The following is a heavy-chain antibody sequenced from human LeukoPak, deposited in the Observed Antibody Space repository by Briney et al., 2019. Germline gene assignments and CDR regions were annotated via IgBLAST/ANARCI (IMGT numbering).Heavy chain of an antibody. CDR2: IRSKAYGGTT. Sequence: GGSLRLSCTASGFAFGDYAMSWVRQAPGKGLEWVGFIRSKAYGGTTEYVASVKGRFTISRDDSKSIAYLQMTSLKTADKAVYYCIAAAGISHFDYWGQGTLVTVSS. D-gene: IGHD6-13*01. CDR1: GFAFGDYA. J-gene: IGHJ4*02. V-gene: IGHV3-49*04. CDR3: IAAAGISHFDY.